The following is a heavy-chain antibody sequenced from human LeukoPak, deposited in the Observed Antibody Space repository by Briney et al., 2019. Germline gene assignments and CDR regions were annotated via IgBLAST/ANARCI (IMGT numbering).Heavy chain of an antibody. Sequence: PGGSLRLSCPASGFTFSDYSMSWVRQAPGKGLEWVSSISSSSDYIYYADSVKGRFAISRDNARNSLYLQMNSLRAEDTAVYYCARGRQLGRDFDYWGQGTLVTVSS. V-gene: IGHV3-21*01. J-gene: IGHJ4*02. CDR1: GFTFSDYS. CDR3: ARGRQLGRDFDY. CDR2: ISSSSDYI. D-gene: IGHD6-13*01.